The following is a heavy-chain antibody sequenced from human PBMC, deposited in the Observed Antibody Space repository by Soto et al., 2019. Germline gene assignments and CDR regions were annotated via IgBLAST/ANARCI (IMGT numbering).Heavy chain of an antibody. CDR2: INHSGST. J-gene: IGHJ4*02. Sequence: SLTCAVYGESFSGFYWSWIRQSPGKGLEWIGEINHSGSTNYNPSLKTRVTISVDTSKNQFSLNLNSVTAADTAVYYCARGKGYCTTSSCRECGSCYYDYWGQGALVTVSS. V-gene: IGHV4-34*01. CDR3: ARGKGYCTTSSCRECGSCYYDY. D-gene: IGHD2-2*01. CDR1: GESFSGFY.